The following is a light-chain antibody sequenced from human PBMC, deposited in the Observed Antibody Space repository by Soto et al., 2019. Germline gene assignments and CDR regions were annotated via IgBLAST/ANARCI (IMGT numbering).Light chain of an antibody. Sequence: EIVLTQSPVTLSLSPGERATLSCRASQSVGSYLVWYQQKPGQAPRLPIFDASTRATDIPDRFSGSGSGTDFTLTISSLEPEEFAIYYCQQRSSWPTFGGGTRVEIK. V-gene: IGKV3-11*01. CDR2: DAS. CDR3: QQRSSWPT. CDR1: QSVGSY. J-gene: IGKJ4*01.